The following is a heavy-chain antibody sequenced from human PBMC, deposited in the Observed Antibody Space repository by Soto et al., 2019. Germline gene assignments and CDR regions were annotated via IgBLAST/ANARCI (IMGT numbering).Heavy chain of an antibody. V-gene: IGHV4-31*03. CDR3: ASLRGSGTNYFFDY. J-gene: IGHJ4*02. CDR2: IYYSGST. CDR1: GGSISSGGYY. D-gene: IGHD3-10*01. Sequence: PSETLSLTCTVSGGSISSGGYYWSWIRQHPGKGLEWIGYIYYSGSTYYNPSLKSRITISVDTSKNQFSLKLNSVTAADTAVYFCASLRGSGTNYFFDYWGQGTLVTVSS.